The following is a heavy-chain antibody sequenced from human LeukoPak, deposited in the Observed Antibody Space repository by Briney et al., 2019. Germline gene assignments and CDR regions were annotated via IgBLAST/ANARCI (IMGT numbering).Heavy chain of an antibody. D-gene: IGHD6-13*01. CDR1: GFTFSSYW. V-gene: IGHV3-74*01. CDR3: ARDIAAAGIDY. CDR2: INSDGSST. Sequence: GGSLRLSCAASGFTFSSYWMHWVRQAPGKGLVWVSRINSDGSSTSYADSVKGRFTISRDNAKSTLYLQMNSLRAEDAAVYYCARDIAAAGIDYWGQGTLVTVSS. J-gene: IGHJ4*02.